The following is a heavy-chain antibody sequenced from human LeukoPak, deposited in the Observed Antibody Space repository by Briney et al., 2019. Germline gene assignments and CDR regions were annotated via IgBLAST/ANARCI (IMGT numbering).Heavy chain of an antibody. J-gene: IGHJ4*02. CDR2: IKQDGSEK. Sequence: GGSLRLSCAASGFTFSDYYMSWIRQAPGKGLEWVANIKQDGSEKYYVDSVKGRFTISRDNAKNSLYLQMNSLRAEDTAVYYCAREFSGSYFSWGQGTLVTVSS. CDR1: GFTFSDYY. D-gene: IGHD1-26*01. V-gene: IGHV3-7*01. CDR3: AREFSGSYFS.